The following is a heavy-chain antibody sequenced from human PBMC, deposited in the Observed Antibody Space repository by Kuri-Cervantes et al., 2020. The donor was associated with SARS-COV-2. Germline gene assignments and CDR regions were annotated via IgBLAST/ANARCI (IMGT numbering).Heavy chain of an antibody. J-gene: IGHJ6*02. CDR2: ISKTTGTI. V-gene: IGHV3-48*01. Sequence: GESLKISCAASGFTFSDYTINWVRQAPGKGLDLVAYISKTTGTIYYADSVKGRFTISRDNAKNSLFLQMSSLRAEDTAVYYCAAELVAAYGMDVWGQGTTVTVSS. CDR3: AAELVAAYGMDV. CDR1: GFTFSDYT. D-gene: IGHD1-7*01.